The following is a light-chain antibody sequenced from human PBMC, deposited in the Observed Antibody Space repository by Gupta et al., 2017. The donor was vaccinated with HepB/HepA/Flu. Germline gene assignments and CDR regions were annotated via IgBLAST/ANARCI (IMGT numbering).Light chain of an antibody. J-gene: IGLJ3*02. CDR2: KDS. Sequence: SYELTQPPSVSVSLGPMARITCSGEALPKKYAYWYQQKPGQFPVLVIYKDSERPSGIPERFSGSSSGTIVTLTISGVQAEDEADYYCLSADSSGTVFGGGTKLTVL. V-gene: IGLV3-16*01. CDR1: ALPKKY. CDR3: LSADSSGTV.